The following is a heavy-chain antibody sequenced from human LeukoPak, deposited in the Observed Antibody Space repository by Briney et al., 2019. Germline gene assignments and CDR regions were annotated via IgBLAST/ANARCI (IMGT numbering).Heavy chain of an antibody. CDR2: ISYDGSNK. J-gene: IGHJ4*02. CDR1: GFTFSSYG. D-gene: IGHD4-17*01. V-gene: IGHV3-30*18. CDR3: AKALANDYGDHDFDY. Sequence: GGSLRLSCAASGFTFSSYGMHWVRQAPGKGLEWVAVISYDGSNKYYADSVKGRFTISRDNSKNTLYLQMNSLRAEDTAVYYCAKALANDYGDHDFDYWGQGTLVTVSS.